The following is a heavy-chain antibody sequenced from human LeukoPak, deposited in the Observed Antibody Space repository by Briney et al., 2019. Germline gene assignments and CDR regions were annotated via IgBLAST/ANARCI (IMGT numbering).Heavy chain of an antibody. J-gene: IGHJ1*01. V-gene: IGHV1-24*01. Sequence: ASVKVSCKVSGYTLTELSMHWVRQAPGKGLEWMGGFEPEDGETIYAQKFQGRVTMTEDTSTDTAYMELSSLGSEDTAVYYCATGAPVFPSEYLQHWGQGTLVTVSS. CDR2: FEPEDGET. CDR3: ATGAPVFPSEYLQH. CDR1: GYTLTELS.